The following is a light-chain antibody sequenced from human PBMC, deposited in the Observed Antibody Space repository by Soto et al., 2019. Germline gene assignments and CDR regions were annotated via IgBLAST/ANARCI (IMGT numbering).Light chain of an antibody. CDR3: QQYGGSPLP. V-gene: IGKV3-20*01. J-gene: IGKJ4*01. CDR2: GAS. Sequence: EIVFTQSPCTLALSPGDTATLSCRASHSVPTNYLAGYQQKPGQAPSLLSYGASRRATGIPDRFGGSGSGTDFTLTIRLEPEDLAVYYCQQYGGSPLPFGGGTKV. CDR1: HSVPTNY.